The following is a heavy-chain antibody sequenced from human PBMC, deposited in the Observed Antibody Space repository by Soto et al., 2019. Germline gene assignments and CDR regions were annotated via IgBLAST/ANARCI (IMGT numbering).Heavy chain of an antibody. CDR3: ARDQYYYDSSGGPAFDI. CDR2: VSASGLNT. V-gene: IGHV3-23*01. D-gene: IGHD3-22*01. J-gene: IGHJ3*02. Sequence: GGSLRLSCAASGFTFSTYAMAWVRQAPGKGLEWVSGVSASGLNTDYADPVKGRFYISRDNAKNSLYLQMNSLRDEDTAVYYCARDQYYYDSSGGPAFDIWGQGTMVTVSS. CDR1: GFTFSTYA.